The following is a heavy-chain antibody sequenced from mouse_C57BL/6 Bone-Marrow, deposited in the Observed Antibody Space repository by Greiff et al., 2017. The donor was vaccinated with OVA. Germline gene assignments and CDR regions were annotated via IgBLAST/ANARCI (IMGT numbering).Heavy chain of an antibody. Sequence: EVQLQQSGAELVRPGASVKLSCTASGFNFTDYYMHWVKQRPEQGLEWIGRIDPEDGDTEYAAKFPGKATLTADTSSNTAYLQLSSLTSEDTAVYYCTTIATVVEDYWGQGTSVTVSS. CDR3: TTIATVVEDY. CDR1: GFNFTDYY. V-gene: IGHV14-1*01. CDR2: IDPEDGDT. D-gene: IGHD1-1*01. J-gene: IGHJ4*01.